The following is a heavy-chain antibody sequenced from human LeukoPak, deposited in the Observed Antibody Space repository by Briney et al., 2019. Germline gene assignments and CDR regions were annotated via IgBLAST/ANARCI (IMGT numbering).Heavy chain of an antibody. J-gene: IGHJ6*03. D-gene: IGHD3-22*01. Sequence: SETLSLTCTVSGASISSYYWSSIRQPPGKGLAWIGYIYYSGSTNYNPSLKTRVTISVDTSKNQFSLKLSSVIAADTAVYYCAGHYYDSSGYFLHYYYYMDVWGKGTTVTVSS. CDR1: GASISSYY. CDR3: AGHYYDSSGYFLHYYYYMDV. CDR2: IYYSGST. V-gene: IGHV4-59*01.